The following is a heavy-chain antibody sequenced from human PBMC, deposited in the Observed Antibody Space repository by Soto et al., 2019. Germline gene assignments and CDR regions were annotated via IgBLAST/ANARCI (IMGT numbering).Heavy chain of an antibody. CDR1: GFTFSNYA. D-gene: IGHD3-10*01. J-gene: IGHJ3*01. Sequence: EVQLLESGGGLVQPGGSLSLSCAASGFTFSNYAMSWVRQAPGKGLEWVSGISGSGGSTYHADSVKGRFTVSRDNSRNTLYVQMNTLRVEDTAVYYCAKHYGSGVSYAFDLWGQGTMVTVSS. CDR3: AKHYGSGVSYAFDL. V-gene: IGHV3-23*01. CDR2: ISGSGGST.